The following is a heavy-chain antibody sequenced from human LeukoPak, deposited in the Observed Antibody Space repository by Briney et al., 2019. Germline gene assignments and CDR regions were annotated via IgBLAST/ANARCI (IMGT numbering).Heavy chain of an antibody. CDR3: VKGGQWLVPYYFDY. CDR2: ITSKGGST. D-gene: IGHD6-19*01. J-gene: IGHJ4*02. V-gene: IGHV3-64D*06. CDR1: GFTFSTNA. Sequence: PGGSLRLSCSASGFTFSTNAMHWVRQAPGKGLEYVSAITSKGGSTYYADSVKGRFTISRDNSKNTLYPQMSSLIPEDTAVYYCVKGGQWLVPYYFDYWGQGTLVTVSS.